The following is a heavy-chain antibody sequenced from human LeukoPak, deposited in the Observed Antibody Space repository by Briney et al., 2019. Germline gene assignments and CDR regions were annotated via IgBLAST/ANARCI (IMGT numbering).Heavy chain of an antibody. J-gene: IGHJ3*02. D-gene: IGHD3-3*01. CDR1: GGSISSGGYY. V-gene: IGHV4-31*03. CDR2: IYYSGST. CDR3: AREVTYDFWKMGAFDI. Sequence: PSETLSLTCTVSGGSISSGGYYWSWIRQHPGKGLEWIGYIYYSGSTYYNPSLKSRVTISVDTSKNQFSLKLSSVTAADTAVYYCAREVTYDFWKMGAFDIWGQGTMVTVSS.